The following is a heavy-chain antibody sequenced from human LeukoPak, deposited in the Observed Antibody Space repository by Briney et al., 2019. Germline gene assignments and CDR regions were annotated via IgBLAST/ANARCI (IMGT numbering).Heavy chain of an antibody. D-gene: IGHD4-23*01. J-gene: IGHJ6*02. CDR2: MNPNSGNT. V-gene: IGHV1-8*01. CDR3: ARGDYGGKGPGMDV. CDR1: GYTFTTYD. Sequence: ASVKVSCKVSGYTFTTYDINWVRQATGQGLEWMGWMNPNSGNTGYAQKFQGRVTMTRNTSISTAYIELSSLRSEDTAVYYCARGDYGGKGPGMDVWGQGTTVTVSS.